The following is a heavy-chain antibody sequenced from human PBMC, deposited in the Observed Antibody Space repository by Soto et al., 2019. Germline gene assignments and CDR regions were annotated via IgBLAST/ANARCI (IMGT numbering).Heavy chain of an antibody. CDR3: ARDPGLRGRNSREPLESTT. CDR1: GFTFSNYG. D-gene: IGHD1-26*01. CDR2: ISGSGGST. V-gene: IGHV3-23*01. Sequence: GSLRLSCAASGFTFSNYGMSWVRQAPGKGLEWVSVISGSGGSTYYADSVKGRFTISRDNSKNTLYPQMNSLRAEDTAVYYCARDPGLRGRNSREPLESTTWGQGTLVTVS. J-gene: IGHJ4*02.